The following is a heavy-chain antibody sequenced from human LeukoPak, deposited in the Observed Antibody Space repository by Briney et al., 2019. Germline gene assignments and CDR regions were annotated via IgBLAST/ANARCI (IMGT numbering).Heavy chain of an antibody. CDR2: LLVSGDT. J-gene: IGHJ2*01. D-gene: IGHD1-1*01. CDR1: GSGYH. CDR3: ARVRLSKLQRRTPYFFFDL. V-gene: IGHV4-38-2*01. Sequence: SETLSLTCDVSGSGYHWGWVRQSPEKGLKWIGTLLVSGDTFYNPSLKSRVAISEGTSNSLVSLRMTAVTAADTALYYCARVRLSKLQRRTPYFFFDLWGRGTPVAVSS.